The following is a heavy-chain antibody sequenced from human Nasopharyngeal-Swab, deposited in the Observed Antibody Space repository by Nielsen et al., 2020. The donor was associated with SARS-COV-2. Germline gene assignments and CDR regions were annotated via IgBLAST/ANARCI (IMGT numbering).Heavy chain of an antibody. D-gene: IGHD5-12*01. CDR1: GGSFNEYY. CDR2: INHSDRT. V-gene: IGHV4-34*01. J-gene: IGHJ4*02. CDR3: ARSTWIPLDS. Sequence: SETLSLTCGVSGGSFNEYYWSWIRQSPEKGLEWIGEINHSDRTIYNPSLKSRLTISVDTSKSQFSLELRSVTATDTAVYYCARSTWIPLDSWGQGTLVTVSS.